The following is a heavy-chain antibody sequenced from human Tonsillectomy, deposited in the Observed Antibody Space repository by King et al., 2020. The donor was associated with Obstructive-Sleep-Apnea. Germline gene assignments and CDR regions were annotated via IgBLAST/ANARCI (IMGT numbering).Heavy chain of an antibody. CDR1: GFTFSSYW. Sequence: VQLVESGGGLVQPGGSLRLSCAASGFTFSSYWMSWVRQAPGKGLEWVANIKQDGSEKCYVDSVKGRFTISRDNAKNSLYLQMNSLRAEDTAVYYCARVDIVVVVAASLYGMDVWGQGTTVTVSS. D-gene: IGHD2-15*01. V-gene: IGHV3-7*01. CDR3: ARVDIVVVVAASLYGMDV. J-gene: IGHJ6*02. CDR2: IKQDGSEK.